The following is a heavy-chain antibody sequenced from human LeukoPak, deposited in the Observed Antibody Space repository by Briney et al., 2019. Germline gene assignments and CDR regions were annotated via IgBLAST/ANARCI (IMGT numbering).Heavy chain of an antibody. J-gene: IGHJ6*03. CDR2: INPNSGGT. Sequence: ASVKVSCKASGYTFTGYYMHWVRQAPGQGLEWMGWINPNSGGTNYAQKFQGRVTMTRDTSISTAYMELSRLRSDDTAVYYCAMLPSDFWSGYPRGYYYYYMDVWGKGTTVTVSS. CDR1: GYTFTGYY. D-gene: IGHD3-3*01. CDR3: AMLPSDFWSGYPRGYYYYYMDV. V-gene: IGHV1-2*02.